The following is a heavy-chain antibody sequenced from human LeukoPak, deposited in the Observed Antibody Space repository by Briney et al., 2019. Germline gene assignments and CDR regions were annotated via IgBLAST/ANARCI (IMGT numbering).Heavy chain of an antibody. CDR1: GFTFSSYS. J-gene: IGHJ4*02. Sequence: GGSLRLSCAASGFTFSSYSMNWVRQAPGKGLEWVSYISSSSSTIYYADSVKGRFTISRDNAKNSLYLEMNSLRVEDTAVYFCSRRAPYYWGQGALVTVSS. CDR2: ISSSSSTI. CDR3: SRRAPYY. V-gene: IGHV3-48*04.